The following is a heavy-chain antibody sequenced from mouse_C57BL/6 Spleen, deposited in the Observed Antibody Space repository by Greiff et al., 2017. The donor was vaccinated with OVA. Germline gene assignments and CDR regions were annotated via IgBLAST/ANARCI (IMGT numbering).Heavy chain of an antibody. D-gene: IGHD2-5*01. CDR1: GYTFTSYG. CDR3: ARGGLYSNYAYWYFDV. J-gene: IGHJ1*03. V-gene: IGHV1-58*01. CDR2: IYIGNGYT. Sequence: VQLKQSGAELVRPGSSVKMSCKTSGYTFTSYGINWVKQRPGQGLEWIGYIYIGNGYTEYNEKFKGKATLTSDTSSSTAYMQLSSLTSEDSAIYFCARGGLYSNYAYWYFDVWGTGTTVTVSS.